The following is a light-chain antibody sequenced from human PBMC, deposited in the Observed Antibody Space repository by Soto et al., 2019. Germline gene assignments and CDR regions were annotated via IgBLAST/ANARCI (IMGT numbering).Light chain of an antibody. J-gene: IGLJ2*01. CDR2: RDH. V-gene: IGLV1-44*01. CDR3: AAWDDSLNGYVV. Sequence: QSVLTQPPSASGTPGQRVTISCSGSRYNIGSNTVNWYQQVPGTAPRLLIHRDHQRPSGVPDRFSGSKSGTSASLAISGLQSEDEADYYCAAWDDSLNGYVVFGGGTKVTAL. CDR1: RYNIGSNT.